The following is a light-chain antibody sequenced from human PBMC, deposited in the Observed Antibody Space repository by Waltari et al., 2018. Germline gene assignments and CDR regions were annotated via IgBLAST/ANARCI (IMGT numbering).Light chain of an antibody. J-gene: IGLJ1*01. CDR3: SSYTSSSTYV. Sequence: QSALTQPASVSGSPGQSITISCTGTSSYIRGYNYVSWYQQHPGKAPKLMIYEVSNRPSGVSNRFSGSKSGNTASLTISGLQAEDEADYYCSSYTSSSTYVFGTGTKVTVL. CDR2: EVS. V-gene: IGLV2-14*01. CDR1: SSYIRGYNY.